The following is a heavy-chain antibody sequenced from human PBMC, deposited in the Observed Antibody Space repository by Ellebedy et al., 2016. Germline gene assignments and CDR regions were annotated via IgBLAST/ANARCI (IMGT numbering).Heavy chain of an antibody. CDR1: GYIFTGYF. D-gene: IGHD6-19*01. CDR2: INPNSGGT. CDR3: TRGFSIAVAGNWSDP. J-gene: IGHJ5*02. Sequence: ASVKVSCKASGYIFTGYFMHWVRQAPGQGLEWMAWINPNSGGTKYAQQFQGRVTLTRDTSINTAYMELSSLRSDDTAVYYCTRGFSIAVAGNWSDPWGQGTLVTVSS. V-gene: IGHV1-2*02.